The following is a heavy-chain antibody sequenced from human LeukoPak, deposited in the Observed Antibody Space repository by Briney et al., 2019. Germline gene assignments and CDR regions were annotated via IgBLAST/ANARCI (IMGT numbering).Heavy chain of an antibody. D-gene: IGHD5-12*01. Sequence: SETLSLTCAVYGGSFSGYYWSWIRQPPGKGLEWIGEINHSGSTNYNPSLKSRVTISVGTSKNQFSLKLSSVTAADTAVYYCARGSSRARYFDLVATTTRKYYFDYWGQGTLVTVSS. CDR1: GGSFSGYY. V-gene: IGHV4-34*01. CDR3: ARGSSRARYFDLVATTTRKYYFDY. J-gene: IGHJ4*02. CDR2: INHSGST.